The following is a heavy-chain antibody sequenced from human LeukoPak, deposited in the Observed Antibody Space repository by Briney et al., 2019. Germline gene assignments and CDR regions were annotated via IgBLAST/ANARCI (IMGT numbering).Heavy chain of an antibody. CDR2: INHSGST. CDR1: GASISTYY. V-gene: IGHV4-34*01. Sequence: SETLSLTCSVSGASISTYYWSWIRQPPGKGLEWIGEINHSGSTNYNPSLKSRVTISVDTSKNQFSLKLSSVTAADTAVYYCARQPYSSPYYYYMDVWGKGTTVTISS. CDR3: ARQPYSSPYYYYMDV. J-gene: IGHJ6*03. D-gene: IGHD6-13*01.